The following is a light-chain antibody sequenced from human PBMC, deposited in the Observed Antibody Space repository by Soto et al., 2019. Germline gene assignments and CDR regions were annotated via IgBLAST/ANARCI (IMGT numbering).Light chain of an antibody. CDR2: AAS. Sequence: DIQMTQSPSSLSASVGDRVTITCRASQSISSHLNWYQQKPGKAPKLLIHAASSLQSGVPSRFSGSGSGTDFTLTISSLQPEDFATYYCQQSYSTPWTFGQGTKVDIK. CDR1: QSISSH. V-gene: IGKV1-39*01. CDR3: QQSYSTPWT. J-gene: IGKJ1*01.